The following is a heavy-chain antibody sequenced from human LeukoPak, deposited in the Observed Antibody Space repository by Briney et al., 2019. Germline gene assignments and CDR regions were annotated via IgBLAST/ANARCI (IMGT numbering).Heavy chain of an antibody. V-gene: IGHV3-74*01. D-gene: IGHD5-18*01. J-gene: IGHJ4*02. CDR1: GFIFDDYG. CDR3: ARVGYGDD. CDR2: INSDGSST. Sequence: GGSLRLSCAASGFIFDDYGMHWVRQALGKGLVWVSRINSDGSSTSYADSVKGRFTISRDNAKNTLYLQMNSLRAEDTAVYYCARVGYGDDWGQGTLVTVSS.